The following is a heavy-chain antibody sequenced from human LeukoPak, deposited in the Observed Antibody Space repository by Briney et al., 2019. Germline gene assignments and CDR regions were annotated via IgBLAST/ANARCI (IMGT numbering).Heavy chain of an antibody. V-gene: IGHV3-30*02. CDR1: GFTFSTYG. J-gene: IGHJ4*02. D-gene: IGHD6-19*01. CDR3: GRALEGSSGWFGEEFEF. CDR2: IRYGGSDK. Sequence: PGGSLRFSCAASGFTFSTYGMHWVRQAPGRGLEWVAFIRYGGSDKYYADSVKGRFTISRDNSKNTLSLQMNSLRVDDTAVYYCGRALEGSSGWFGEEFEFWGQGTPVTVSS.